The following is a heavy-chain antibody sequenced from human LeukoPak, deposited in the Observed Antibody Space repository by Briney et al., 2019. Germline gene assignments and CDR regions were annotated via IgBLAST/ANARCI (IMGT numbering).Heavy chain of an antibody. D-gene: IGHD2-21*01. CDR2: VYQSGST. V-gene: IGHV4-38-2*02. CDR1: GYSISSDQY. CDR3: VVMPPY. Sequence: SETLSLTCTVSGYSISSDQYWGWIRQPPGKGLEWIGSVYQSGSTYFNPSLKSRVTISVDTSKNQFSLKLNSVTAADTAVYYCVVMPPYWGQGTLDTVSS. J-gene: IGHJ4*02.